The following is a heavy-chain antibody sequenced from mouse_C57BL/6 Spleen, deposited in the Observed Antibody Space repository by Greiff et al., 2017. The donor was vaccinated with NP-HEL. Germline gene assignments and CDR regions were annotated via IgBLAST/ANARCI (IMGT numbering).Heavy chain of an antibody. Sequence: VKLQQSGAELVRPGASVTLSCKASGYTFTDYEMHWVKQTPVHGLEWIGAIDPETGGTAYNQKFKGKAILTADKSSSTAYMELRSLTSEDSAVYYCTRGRELLRYPLDYWGQGTTLTVSS. D-gene: IGHD1-1*01. CDR1: GYTFTDYE. CDR2: IDPETGGT. V-gene: IGHV1-15*01. J-gene: IGHJ2*01. CDR3: TRGRELLRYPLDY.